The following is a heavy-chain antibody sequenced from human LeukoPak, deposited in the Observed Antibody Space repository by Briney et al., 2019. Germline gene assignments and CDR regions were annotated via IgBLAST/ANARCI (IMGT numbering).Heavy chain of an antibody. D-gene: IGHD3-16*02. CDR2: IYYSGST. CDR1: GGSISSHY. V-gene: IGHV4-59*11. J-gene: IGHJ5*02. Sequence: SETLSLTCTVSGGSISSHYWSWIRQPPGKGLEWIGYIYYSGSTNYNPSLKSRVTISIDTSKNQFSLKLSSVTAADTAVYYCARDRLVNWFDPWGRGTLVTVFS. CDR3: ARDRLVNWFDP.